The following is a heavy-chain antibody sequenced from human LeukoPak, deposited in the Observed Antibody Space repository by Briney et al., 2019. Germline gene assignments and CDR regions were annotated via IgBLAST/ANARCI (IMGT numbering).Heavy chain of an antibody. CDR2: MYTGGNT. D-gene: IGHD2-2*01. J-gene: IGHJ4*02. Sequence: GGSLRLSCAVSGFIVSNNYMSWVRQAPGKGLEYVSVMYTGGNTHYADSVKGRFTISRDNSKNTLYLQMNSLRAEDTAVYYCAKGGHIVVEPAAIDYWGQGTLVTVSS. CDR1: GFIVSNNY. V-gene: IGHV3-53*01. CDR3: AKGGHIVVEPAAIDY.